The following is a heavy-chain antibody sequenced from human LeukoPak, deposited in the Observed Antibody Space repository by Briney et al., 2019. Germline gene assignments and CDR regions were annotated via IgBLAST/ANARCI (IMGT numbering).Heavy chain of an antibody. Sequence: ASETLSLTCTVSGGSIRSYYWSWIRQPAGGGLQWIGRIYASGSTTYNPTLKSRVTMSLDTSKTQFSLRQTSVTAADTAVYYCARDSGTTGEVKFDPWGQGTLVTVSS. D-gene: IGHD3-10*01. CDR1: GGSIRSYY. CDR3: ARDSGTTGEVKFDP. V-gene: IGHV4-4*07. J-gene: IGHJ5*02. CDR2: IYASGST.